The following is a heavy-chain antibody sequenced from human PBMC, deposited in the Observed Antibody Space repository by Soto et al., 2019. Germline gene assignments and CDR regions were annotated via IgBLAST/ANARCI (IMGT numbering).Heavy chain of an antibody. V-gene: IGHV3-48*01. J-gene: IGHJ4*02. Sequence: GGSLRLSCGASGFTFSSYSMNWVRQAPGKGLEWISHISASSRTLFYADSVKGRFTISRDNAKNSLYLQMNSLRAEDTAVYYCARGVIHWGQGTLVTVSS. D-gene: IGHD3-16*02. CDR2: ISASSRTL. CDR1: GFTFSSYS. CDR3: ARGVIH.